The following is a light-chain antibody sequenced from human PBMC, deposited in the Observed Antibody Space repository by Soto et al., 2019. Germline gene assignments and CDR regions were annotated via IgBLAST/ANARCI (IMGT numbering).Light chain of an antibody. J-gene: IGLJ2*01. CDR3: SLYTRSTTLVV. CDR1: SSDVGAYDY. Sequence: QSVLTQPASVSGSPGQSITISCTGTSSDVGAYDYVSWYQQHPGKAPKLMIYDVSNRPSGVSNRFSGSKSGNTASLTISGLQAEDEADYYCSLYTRSTTLVVFGGGTKLTVL. CDR2: DVS. V-gene: IGLV2-14*01.